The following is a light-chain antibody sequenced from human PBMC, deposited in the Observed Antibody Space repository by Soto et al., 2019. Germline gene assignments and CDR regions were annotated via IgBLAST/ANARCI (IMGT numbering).Light chain of an antibody. CDR1: SSDIGDYPY. V-gene: IGLV2-14*01. J-gene: IGLJ1*01. CDR2: EVT. CDR3: RSYSATNTLV. Sequence: QSALTQPASVSGSPGQSITISCTGTSSDIGDYPYVSWYQQHPAKVPKLIIYEVTNRPSGVTGRFSGSKSQNSASLTISGLQADDEADYYCRSYSATNTLVFGSGTKVTVL.